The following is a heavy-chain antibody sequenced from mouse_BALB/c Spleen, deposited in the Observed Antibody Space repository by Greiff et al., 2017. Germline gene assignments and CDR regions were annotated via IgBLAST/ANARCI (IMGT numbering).Heavy chain of an antibody. V-gene: IGHV1-9*01. D-gene: IGHD2-1*01. CDR2: ILPGSGST. J-gene: IGHJ3*01. Sequence: VQLHQSGAELMKPGASVKISCKATGYTFSSYWIEWVKQRPGHGLEWIGEILPGSGSTNYNEKFKGKATFTADTSSNTAYMQLSSLTSEDSAVYYCARYYGNSWFAYWGQGTLVTVSA. CDR1: GYTFSSYW. CDR3: ARYYGNSWFAY.